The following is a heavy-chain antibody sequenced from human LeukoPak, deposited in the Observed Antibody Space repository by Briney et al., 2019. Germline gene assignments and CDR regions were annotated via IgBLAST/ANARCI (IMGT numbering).Heavy chain of an antibody. D-gene: IGHD3-10*01. J-gene: IGHJ4*02. CDR1: GYTLTELS. CDR2: FDPEDGET. CDR3: ATDQPITMVRGVIGY. V-gene: IGHV1-24*01. Sequence: ASVKVSCKVSGYTLTELSMHWVRQAPGKGLEWMGGFDPEDGETIYAQKFQGRVTMTEDTSTDTAYMELSSLRSEDTAVYYCATDQPITMVRGVIGYWGQGTLVTVSS.